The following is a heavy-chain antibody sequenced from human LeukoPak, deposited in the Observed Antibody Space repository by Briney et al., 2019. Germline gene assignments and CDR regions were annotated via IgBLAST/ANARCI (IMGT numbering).Heavy chain of an antibody. CDR1: GGSFSGYY. J-gene: IGHJ6*02. CDR3: ARLRLRYCSSTSCYFPHSYGMDV. D-gene: IGHD2-2*01. Sequence: SETLSLTCAVYGGSFSGYYWSWIRQPPGKGLEWIGEINHSGSTNYNPSLKSRVTISVDTSKNQFSLKLSSVTAADTAVYYCARLRLRYCSSTSCYFPHSYGMDVWGQGTTVTVSS. CDR2: INHSGST. V-gene: IGHV4-34*01.